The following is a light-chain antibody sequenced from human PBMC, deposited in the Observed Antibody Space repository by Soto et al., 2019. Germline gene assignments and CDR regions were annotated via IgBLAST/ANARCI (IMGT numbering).Light chain of an antibody. CDR1: QSIRNY. V-gene: IGKV3-11*01. J-gene: IGKJ2*03. CDR3: QQRSSGYS. Sequence: EIVLTQSPATLSLSPGERATLSCRASQSIRNYLAWYQQKPGQAPRLLIYDATNRATGLPARFSGSGSGTDFTLTISSLEPEEFAVYYCQQRSSGYSFGQGTRLEIK. CDR2: DAT.